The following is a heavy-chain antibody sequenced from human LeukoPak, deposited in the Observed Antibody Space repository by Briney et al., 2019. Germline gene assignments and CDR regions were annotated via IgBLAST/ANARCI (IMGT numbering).Heavy chain of an antibody. D-gene: IGHD6-13*01. CDR2: MNPNSGNT. CDR1: GYTFTSYD. Sequence: ASVKVSCKASGYTFTSYDINWVRQATGQGLEWMGWMNPNSGNTGYAQKFQGRVTMTRNTSISTAYMELSSLGSEDTAVYYCAIIDSIGIAAAGTGYWGQGTLVTVSS. V-gene: IGHV1-8*01. J-gene: IGHJ4*02. CDR3: AIIDSIGIAAAGTGY.